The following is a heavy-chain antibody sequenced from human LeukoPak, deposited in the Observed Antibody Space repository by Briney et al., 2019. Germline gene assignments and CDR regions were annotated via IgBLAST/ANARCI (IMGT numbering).Heavy chain of an antibody. V-gene: IGHV3-48*01. CDR2: ISSRSSTI. CDR3: ASSKIFDY. Sequence: PGGSLRLSCAASGFTFSSYSMNWVCQAPGKGLDWVPYISSRSSTIYYADSVKGRFTISRDNAKNSLYLQMNSLRAEDTAVYYCASSKIFDYWGQGTLVTVSS. J-gene: IGHJ4*02. CDR1: GFTFSSYS.